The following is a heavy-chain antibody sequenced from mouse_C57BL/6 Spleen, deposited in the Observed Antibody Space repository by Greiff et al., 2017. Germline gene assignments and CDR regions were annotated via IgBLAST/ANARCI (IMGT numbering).Heavy chain of an antibody. V-gene: IGHV1-50*01. CDR3: ARCRGTETGNMDV. J-gene: IGHJ1*03. Sequence: VQLQQPGAELVKPGASVKLSCKASGYTFTSYWMQWIGEIGPSDSYTNYNQKFKGKATLTVDTSSSTAYMQLSSLTSEDSAVYYCARCRGTETGNMDVWGKGTTVTVSS. D-gene: IGHD4-1*01. CDR2: IGPSDSYT. CDR1: GYTFTSYW.